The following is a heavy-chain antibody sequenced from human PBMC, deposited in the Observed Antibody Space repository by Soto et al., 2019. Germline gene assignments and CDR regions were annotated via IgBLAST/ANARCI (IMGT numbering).Heavy chain of an antibody. D-gene: IGHD2-2*01. V-gene: IGHV6-1*01. CDR2: TYYRSKWYN. CDR3: AREDWGYCSSTSCYPHYYYYYYMDV. J-gene: IGHJ6*03. Sequence: SQTLSLTCAISGDSVSSNSAAWNWIRQSPSRGLEWLGRTYYRSKWYNDYAVSVKSRITINPDTSKNQFSLQLNSVTPEDTAVYYCAREDWGYCSSTSCYPHYYYYYYMDVWGKGTTVTVSS. CDR1: GDSVSSNSAA.